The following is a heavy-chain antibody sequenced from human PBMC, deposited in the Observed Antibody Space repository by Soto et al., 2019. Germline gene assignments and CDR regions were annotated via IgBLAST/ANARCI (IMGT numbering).Heavy chain of an antibody. CDR1: GFSLSSYT. Sequence: EEQLVESGGGLVKPGGSLRLSCVASGFSLSSYTMSWVRQAPGKGLEWVSSIGISIGYIYYAESVTGRFTISRDNAQNSLVLEMNSLRAEDTALYFCGRNVLAVTEDAVDVWGQGTMVTVSS. V-gene: IGHV3-21*01. D-gene: IGHD4-4*01. CDR2: IGISIGYI. CDR3: GRNVLAVTEDAVDV. J-gene: IGHJ3*01.